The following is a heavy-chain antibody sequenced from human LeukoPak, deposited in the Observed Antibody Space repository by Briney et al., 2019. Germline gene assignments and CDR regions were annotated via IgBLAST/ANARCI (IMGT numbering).Heavy chain of an antibody. V-gene: IGHV1-24*01. D-gene: IGHD3-16*02. CDR3: ASCPYDYVWGSYRSWVY. CDR2: FDPEDSET. J-gene: IGHJ4*02. CDR1: GYTLTELS. Sequence: ASVKVSCKVSGYTLTELSMHWVRQAPGKGLEWMGGFDPEDSETIYAQKFQGRVTMTEDTSTDTAYMELSSLRSEDTAVYYCASCPYDYVWGSYRSWVYWGQGTLVTVSS.